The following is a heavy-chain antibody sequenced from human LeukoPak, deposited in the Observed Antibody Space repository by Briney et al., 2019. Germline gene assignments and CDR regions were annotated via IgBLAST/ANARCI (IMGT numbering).Heavy chain of an antibody. CDR1: GGTFSSYA. CDR3: ARESSGEGSGFDY. D-gene: IGHD6-19*01. V-gene: IGHV1-69*05. Sequence: SVKVSCKASGGTFSSYAISWVRQAPGQGLEWMGGIIPIFGTANYAQKFQGRVAMTRDMSTSTVYMELSSLRSEDTAVYYCARESSGEGSGFDYWGQGTLVTVSS. J-gene: IGHJ4*02. CDR2: IIPIFGTA.